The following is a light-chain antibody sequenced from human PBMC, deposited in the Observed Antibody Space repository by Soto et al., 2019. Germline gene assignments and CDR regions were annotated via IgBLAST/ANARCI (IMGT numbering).Light chain of an antibody. V-gene: IGKV1-39*01. J-gene: IGKJ1*01. Sequence: DIQMTQSPSSLSASVGDRVTITCRASQSISNYLNWYQQKPGKAPKLLIYAASSLQSGVPSRFSGSGSGTDFTLTISSLQPEDVATYYCQKYNSAPRTFGQGTKVDIK. CDR3: QKYNSAPRT. CDR1: QSISNY. CDR2: AAS.